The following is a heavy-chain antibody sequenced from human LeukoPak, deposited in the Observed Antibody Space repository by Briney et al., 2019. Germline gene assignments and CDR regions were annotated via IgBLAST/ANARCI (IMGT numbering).Heavy chain of an antibody. CDR1: GGTFSSYA. D-gene: IGHD3-22*01. CDR3: AGHYYDSIRLKRDFDY. CDR2: IIPIFGIA. V-gene: IGHV1-69*04. Sequence: ASVKVSCKASGGTFSSYAISRVRQAPGQGLEWMGRIIPIFGIANYAQKFQGRVTITADKSTSTAYMELSSLRSEDTAVYYCAGHYYDSIRLKRDFDYWGQGTLVTVSP. J-gene: IGHJ4*02.